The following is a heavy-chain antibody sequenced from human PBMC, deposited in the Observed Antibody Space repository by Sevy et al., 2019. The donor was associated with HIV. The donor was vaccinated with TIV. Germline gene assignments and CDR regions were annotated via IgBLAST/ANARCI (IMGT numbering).Heavy chain of an antibody. CDR3: ARLRDILVIPAGGYFDY. V-gene: IGHV4-38-2*01. D-gene: IGHD2-2*01. CDR2: IYESGRT. Sequence: SETLSLTCAVSGYSISSGYYWGWIRQSPGKGLEWIGSIYESGRTFYTPSLESRVTMSVDTSKNQFSLKLNSMTAADTAVYYGARLRDILVIPAGGYFDYWGQGTLVTVSS. J-gene: IGHJ4*02. CDR1: GYSISSGYY.